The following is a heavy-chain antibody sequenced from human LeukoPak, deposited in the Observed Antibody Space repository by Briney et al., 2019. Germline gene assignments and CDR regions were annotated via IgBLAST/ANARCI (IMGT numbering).Heavy chain of an antibody. CDR2: IYPGDSNT. J-gene: IGHJ4*02. CDR1: GYSFTSYW. D-gene: IGHD1-1*01. CDR3: ARRTTGTTIDY. V-gene: IGHV5-51*01. Sequence: GEPLKIPCKGSGYSFTSYWIGWVRQMPGKGLEWMGIIYPGDSNTTYSPSFQGQVTISADKSLSNSYLQWSSLKATNPPMYYCARRTTGTTIDYWGQGTLVTVSS.